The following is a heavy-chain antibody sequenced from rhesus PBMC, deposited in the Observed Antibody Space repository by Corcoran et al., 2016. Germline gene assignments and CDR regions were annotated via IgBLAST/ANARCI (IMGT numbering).Heavy chain of an antibody. Sequence: QVQLQQWGEGLVKPSETLSLTCAVYGGSISSNYWSWIRQPPGKGLEWIGRIRSGGTTNYNPSLKTRVTISRGTSKNQFYLRLSSVTAADTAVYYCARVGEDDYGYYGNLDYWGQGVLVTVSS. V-gene: IGHV4-160*01. CDR3: ARVGEDDYGYYGNLDY. D-gene: IGHD3-9*01. CDR2: IRSGGTT. CDR1: GGSISSNY. J-gene: IGHJ4*01.